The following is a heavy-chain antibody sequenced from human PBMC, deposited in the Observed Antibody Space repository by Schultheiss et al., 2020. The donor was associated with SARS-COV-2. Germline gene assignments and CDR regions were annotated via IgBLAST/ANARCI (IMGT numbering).Heavy chain of an antibody. CDR3: ARVEEGYYDSSGLFDY. V-gene: IGHV3-30*04. D-gene: IGHD3-22*01. J-gene: IGHJ4*02. Sequence: LRLSCAASGFTFSSYAMHWVRQAPGKGLEWVAVISYDGSNKYYADSVKGRFTISRDNSKNTLYLQMNSLRAEDTAVYYCARVEEGYYDSSGLFDYWGQGTLVTVSS. CDR1: GFTFSSYA. CDR2: ISYDGSNK.